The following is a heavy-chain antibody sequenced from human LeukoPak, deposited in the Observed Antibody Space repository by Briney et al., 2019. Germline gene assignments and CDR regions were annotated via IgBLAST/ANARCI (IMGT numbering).Heavy chain of an antibody. CDR3: AKGEVGAFFDY. CDR1: GFTFSSYA. V-gene: IGHV3-23*01. D-gene: IGHD1-26*01. J-gene: IGHJ4*02. CDR2: ISGSGGST. Sequence: GGFLRLSCAASGFTFSSYAMSWVRQAPGKGLEWVSAISGSGGSTYYADSVKGRFTISRDNSKNTVFLRMNSLRAEDAAVYYCAKGEVGAFFDYWGQGTLVTVSS.